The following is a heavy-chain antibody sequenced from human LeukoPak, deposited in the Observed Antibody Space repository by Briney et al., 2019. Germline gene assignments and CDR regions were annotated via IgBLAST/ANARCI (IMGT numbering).Heavy chain of an antibody. V-gene: IGHV3-23*01. CDR3: ARDDAADGGYLDH. Sequence: AGSLRLSCAASEFTFSSYAMSWVRQAPGKGLEWVSRISGSSGRTYYTDSVTGRFTISRDNSKNMVYLQMNSLRAEDTAIYYCARDDAADGGYLDHWGQGTLVTVSS. D-gene: IGHD3-10*01. CDR1: EFTFSSYA. J-gene: IGHJ4*02. CDR2: ISGSSGRT.